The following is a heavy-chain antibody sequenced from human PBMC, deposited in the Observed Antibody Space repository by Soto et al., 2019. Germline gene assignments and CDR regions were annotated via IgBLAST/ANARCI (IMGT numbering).Heavy chain of an antibody. D-gene: IGHD3-10*01. CDR2: IYYSGST. Sequence: SETLSLTCTVSGGSISSYYWSWIRQPPGKGLEWIGYIYYSGSTNYNPFLKSRVTISVDTSKNQFSLKLSSVTAADTAVYYCARAGTTMVRGVISGWFDPWGQGTLVTVSS. CDR3: ARAGTTMVRGVISGWFDP. CDR1: GGSISSYY. J-gene: IGHJ5*02. V-gene: IGHV4-59*01.